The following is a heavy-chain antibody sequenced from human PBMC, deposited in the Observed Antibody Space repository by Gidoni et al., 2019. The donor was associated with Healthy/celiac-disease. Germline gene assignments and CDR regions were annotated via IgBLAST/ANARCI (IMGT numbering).Heavy chain of an antibody. CDR3: AREGVPAADYYYYGKDV. CDR1: GFTFSSYS. V-gene: IGHV3-21*01. J-gene: IGHJ6*02. Sequence: EVQLVESGGGLVKPGGSLRLSCAASGFTFSSYSMNWVRQAPGKGLEWVSSISSSSSYIYYADSVKGRFTISRDNAKNSLYLQMNSLRAEDTAVYYCAREGVPAADYYYYGKDVWGQGTTVTVSS. D-gene: IGHD2-2*01. CDR2: ISSSSSYI.